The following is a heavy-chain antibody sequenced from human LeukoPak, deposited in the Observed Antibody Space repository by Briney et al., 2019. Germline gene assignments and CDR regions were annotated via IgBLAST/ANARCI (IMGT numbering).Heavy chain of an antibody. J-gene: IGHJ4*02. V-gene: IGHV3-7*03. CDR2: IKPDGTTK. CDR1: GFPFSSYS. Sequence: GGSLRLSCAASGFPFSSYSMTWARQAPGKGLEWVANIKPDGTTKFYVDSVKGRFTISRDNALNSLYLQMNSLRAEDTAIYYCARSIPYGTTWYGRSDYWGQGTLVTVSS. CDR3: ARSIPYGTTWYGRSDY. D-gene: IGHD6-13*01.